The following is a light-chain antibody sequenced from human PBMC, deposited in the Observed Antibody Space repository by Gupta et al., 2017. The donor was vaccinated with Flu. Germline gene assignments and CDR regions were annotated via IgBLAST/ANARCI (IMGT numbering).Light chain of an antibody. V-gene: IGKV4-1*01. CDR3: HQYYSIPIT. CDR2: GAS. CDR1: QSVLYNTNNKNN. J-gene: IGKJ2*01. Sequence: SLGERATINGKSSQSVLYNTNNKNNVDGYQQKTGQTPKVLIYGASTRESGVPDRLSGSGDGTDFTLTISSMKAEDGAVYYWHQYYSIPITFGQGTKLEIK.